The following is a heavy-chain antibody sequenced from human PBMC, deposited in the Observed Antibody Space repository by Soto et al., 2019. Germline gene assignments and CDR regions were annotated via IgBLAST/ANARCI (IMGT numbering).Heavy chain of an antibody. V-gene: IGHV4-4*07. CDR2: IHARGST. D-gene: IGHD2-21*02. CDR1: GGSVSDNF. J-gene: IGHJ5*01. CDR3: ARGPYCGGDCFFAS. Sequence: SETLSLTCTVFGGSVSDNFWSWVRQPAGKGPEYIGRIHARGSTNYNPSPKSRVTMSVDTSHNQFSLRLSSVTAADTAVYYCARGPYCGGDCFFASWGQGALVTVSS.